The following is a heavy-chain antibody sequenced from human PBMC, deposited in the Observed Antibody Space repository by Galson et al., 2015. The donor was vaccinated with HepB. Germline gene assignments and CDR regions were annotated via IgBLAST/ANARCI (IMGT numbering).Heavy chain of an antibody. D-gene: IGHD2/OR15-2a*01. Sequence: SLRLSCATSGFTFSMYAMSWVRLTPGKGLEWVSHISGSSITTYYADSVKGRFTTSRDNAKNTVYLQMTNLRVEDTAIYFCARGPFLLPTEYFDYWGQGTQVTVAS. CDR2: ISGSSITT. J-gene: IGHJ4*02. CDR1: GFTFSMYA. V-gene: IGHV3-23*01. CDR3: ARGPFLLPTEYFDY.